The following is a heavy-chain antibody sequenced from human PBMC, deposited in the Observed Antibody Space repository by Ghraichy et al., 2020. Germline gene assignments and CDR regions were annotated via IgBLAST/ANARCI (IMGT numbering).Heavy chain of an antibody. Sequence: SETLSLTCTVSGGSISSGGYYWSWIRQHPGKGLEWIGYIYYSGSTYYNPSLKSRVTISVDTSKNQFSLKLSSVTAADTAVYYCARDRLAAGTVDYWGQGTLVTVSS. CDR2: IYYSGST. CDR3: ARDRLAAGTVDY. D-gene: IGHD6-13*01. J-gene: IGHJ4*02. CDR1: GGSISSGGYY. V-gene: IGHV4-31*03.